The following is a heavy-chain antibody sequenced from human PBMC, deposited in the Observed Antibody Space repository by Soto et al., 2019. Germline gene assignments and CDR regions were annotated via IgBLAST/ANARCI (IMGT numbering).Heavy chain of an antibody. D-gene: IGHD2-8*01. CDR3: ATVGFCTNGVCYPVLVY. J-gene: IGHJ4*02. V-gene: IGHV1-24*01. Sequence: QVQLVQSGAEVKKPGASVKVSCKVSGYTLTELSMHWVRQAPGKGLEWMGGFDPEDGETIYAQKFQGRVTMTEDTSTDTDYIELISMRSEVTAVYYCATVGFCTNGVCYPVLVYWVQGTLVTVSS. CDR1: GYTLTELS. CDR2: FDPEDGET.